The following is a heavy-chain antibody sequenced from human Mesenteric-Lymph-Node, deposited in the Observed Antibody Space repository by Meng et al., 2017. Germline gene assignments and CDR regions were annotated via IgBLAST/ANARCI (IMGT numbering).Heavy chain of an antibody. Sequence: LQMDAAGPGVVDPSETHALPCACTVSAINISSDCWGRVPLPRGKGLEWIGSIYYSGSTYYNPSLKSRVTISVDTSKNQFSLKLTSVTAADTAVYYCAFGSRGYSYGWGQGTLVTVSS. CDR2: IYYSGST. V-gene: IGHV4-39*01. J-gene: IGHJ4*02. CDR3: AFGSRGYSYG. CDR1: VSAINISSDC. D-gene: IGHD5-18*01.